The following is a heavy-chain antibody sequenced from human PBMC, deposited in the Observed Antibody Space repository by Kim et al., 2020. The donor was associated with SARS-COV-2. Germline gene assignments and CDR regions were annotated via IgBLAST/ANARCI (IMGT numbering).Heavy chain of an antibody. CDR1: GFTFNNYG. Sequence: GGSLRLSCVASGFTFNNYGMSWVRQAPGKGLEWVAGISVSGSSTYYADSVKGRFTISRDTSKNTLYVEMHSLRVEDTAVYYCARRRALSGMDVWGQGTTVTVSS. CDR2: ISVSGSST. V-gene: IGHV3-23*01. J-gene: IGHJ6*02. CDR3: ARRRALSGMDV. D-gene: IGHD3-3*01.